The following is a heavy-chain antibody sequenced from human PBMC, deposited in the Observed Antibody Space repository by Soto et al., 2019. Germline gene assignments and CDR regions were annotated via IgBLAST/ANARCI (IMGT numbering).Heavy chain of an antibody. D-gene: IGHD3-10*01. J-gene: IGHJ3*02. CDR2: IWYNGSNK. Sequence: GGSLRLSCAASGFTFSSYGMHWVRQAPGKGLEWVAVIWYNGSNKYYADSVKGRFTISEDNSKNTLYLQMNSLRAEDTAVYYWARAELYGSGSYYPYDAFDIWGQGTMVTVSS. V-gene: IGHV3-33*01. CDR3: ARAELYGSGSYYPYDAFDI. CDR1: GFTFSSYG.